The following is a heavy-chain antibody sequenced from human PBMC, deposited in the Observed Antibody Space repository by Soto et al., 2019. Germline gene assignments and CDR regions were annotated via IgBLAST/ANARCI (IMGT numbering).Heavy chain of an antibody. CDR3: ARPGSDGYDLWGYYYYGMDV. Sequence: QVQLVQSGAEVKKPGASVKVSCKASGYTFTSYGISWVRQAPGQGLEWMGWISAYNGNTNYAQKLQGRVTMTTNTSASTAYMELRSLRSDDTAVYYCARPGSDGYDLWGYYYYGMDVWGQGTTVTVSS. V-gene: IGHV1-18*01. J-gene: IGHJ6*02. D-gene: IGHD5-12*01. CDR2: ISAYNGNT. CDR1: GYTFTSYG.